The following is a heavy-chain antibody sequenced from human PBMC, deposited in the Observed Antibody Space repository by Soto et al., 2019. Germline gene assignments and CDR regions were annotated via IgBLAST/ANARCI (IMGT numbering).Heavy chain of an antibody. Sequence: PSETLSLTCTVSGGSISSYYGSWIRQPPGKGLEWIGYIYYSGSTNYNPSLKSRVTISVDNSKNTLYLQMNSLRAEDTAVYYCARDRVESGYPEYFQHWGQGTLVTVSS. V-gene: IGHV4-59*12. J-gene: IGHJ1*01. CDR3: ARDRVESGYPEYFQH. CDR1: GGSISSYY. CDR2: IYYSGST. D-gene: IGHD3-22*01.